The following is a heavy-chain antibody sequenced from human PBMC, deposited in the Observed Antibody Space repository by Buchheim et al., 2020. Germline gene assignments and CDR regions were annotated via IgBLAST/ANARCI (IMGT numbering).Heavy chain of an antibody. V-gene: IGHV4-61*01. CDR1: GGSVRSSSYY. CDR2: ISYRGST. CDR3: AGLYCSSTTCSVDP. Sequence: QVQLQESGPGLVKPSETLSLTCTVSGGSVRSSSYYWSWIRQPPGKGLEWIGYISYRGSTNYNPSLRSRVTTSVDTSKNQFSLKLSSVTAADTAVYYCAGLYCSSTTCSVDPWGQGTL. D-gene: IGHD2-2*01. J-gene: IGHJ5*02.